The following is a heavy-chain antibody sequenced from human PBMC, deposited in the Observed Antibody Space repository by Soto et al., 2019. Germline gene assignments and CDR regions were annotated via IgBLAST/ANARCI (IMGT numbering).Heavy chain of an antibody. CDR2: INSDGSST. Sequence: GGSLRLSCAASGFTFSSYWMHWVRQAPGKGLVRVSRINSDGSSTSYADSVKGRFTISRDNAKNTLYLQMNSLRAEDTAVYYCARDHISSWYPLPNYYMDVWGKGTTVTVSS. CDR1: GFTFSSYW. D-gene: IGHD6-13*01. V-gene: IGHV3-74*01. CDR3: ARDHISSWYPLPNYYMDV. J-gene: IGHJ6*03.